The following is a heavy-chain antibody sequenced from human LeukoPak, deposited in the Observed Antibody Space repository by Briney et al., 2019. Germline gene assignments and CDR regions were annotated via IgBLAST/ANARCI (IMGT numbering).Heavy chain of an antibody. CDR1: GFTFSSYS. CDR3: AGELLGLSFDY. J-gene: IGHJ4*02. D-gene: IGHD3-10*01. V-gene: IGHV3-48*01. CDR2: ISSSSSTI. Sequence: GGSLRLSCAASGFTFSSYSMNWVRQAPGKGLEWVSYISSSSSTIYYADSVKGRFTISRDNAKNSLYLQMNSLRAEDTAVYYCAGELLGLSFDYWGQGTLVTVSS.